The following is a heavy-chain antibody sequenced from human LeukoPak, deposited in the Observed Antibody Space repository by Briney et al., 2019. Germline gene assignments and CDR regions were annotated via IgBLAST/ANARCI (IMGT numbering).Heavy chain of an antibody. J-gene: IGHJ4*02. CDR2: INPNSGGT. CDR1: GYTFTGYY. CDR3: AREKAERVQFDY. Sequence: ASVKVSCKASGYTFTGYYMHWVRQAPGQGLEWMGRINPNSGGTNYAQKFQGRVTMTRDTSISTAYMGLSRLRSDDTAVYYCAREKAERVQFDYWGQGTLVTVSS. V-gene: IGHV1-2*06.